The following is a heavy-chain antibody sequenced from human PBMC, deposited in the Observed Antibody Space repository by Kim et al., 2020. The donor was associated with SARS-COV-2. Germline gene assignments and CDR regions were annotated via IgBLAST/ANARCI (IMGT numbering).Heavy chain of an antibody. Sequence: SETLSLTCAVYGGSFSGYYWSWIRQPPGKGLEWIGEINHSGSTNYNPSLKSRVTISVDTSKNQFSLKLSSVTAADTAVYYCARGGWGQQLPSRGYFQHWGEGALGTVSS. CDR2: INHSGST. CDR3: ARGGWGQQLPSRGYFQH. D-gene: IGHD6-13*01. V-gene: IGHV4-34*01. J-gene: IGHJ1*01. CDR1: GGSFSGYY.